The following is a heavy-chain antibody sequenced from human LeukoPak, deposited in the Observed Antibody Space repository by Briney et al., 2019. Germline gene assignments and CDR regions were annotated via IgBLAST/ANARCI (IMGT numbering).Heavy chain of an antibody. D-gene: IGHD6-19*01. V-gene: IGHV1-24*01. J-gene: IGHJ3*02. Sequence: GASVKVSCKVSGYTLTYLSMHWERQAPGKGLEWMGGFDPEDGETIYAQKFQGRVTMTEDTSTDTAYMELSSLRSEDTAVYYCASNAGYSSGWYAIDAFDIWGQGTMVTVSS. CDR1: GYTLTYLS. CDR2: FDPEDGET. CDR3: ASNAGYSSGWYAIDAFDI.